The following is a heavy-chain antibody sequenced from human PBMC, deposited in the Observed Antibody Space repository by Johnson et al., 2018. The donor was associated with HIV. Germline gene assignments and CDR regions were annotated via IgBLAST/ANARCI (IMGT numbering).Heavy chain of an antibody. D-gene: IGHD3-10*01. CDR3: ARDASRGYGSELDAFDI. CDR2: ISYDGSNK. Sequence: QEQLVESGGGVVQPGRSLRLSCAASGFTFSSFGMHWVRQAPGKGLEWVAVISYDGSNKYYADSVKGRLSMSRDSASNSLYLQMNSLRAGDTAGYYCARDASRGYGSELDAFDIWGQGTMVTVSS. J-gene: IGHJ3*02. V-gene: IGHV3-30*19. CDR1: GFTFSSFG.